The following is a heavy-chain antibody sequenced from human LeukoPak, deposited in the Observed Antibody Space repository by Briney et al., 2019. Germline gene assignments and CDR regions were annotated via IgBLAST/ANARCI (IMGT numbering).Heavy chain of an antibody. CDR1: KFIFGDCS. CDR3: ARERAYGTQDYLDY. D-gene: IGHD1-1*01. Sequence: GGSLRLSCAASKFIFGDCSMNWVRQAPGKGLEWISYISGSSGTTYYADSVRGRFTISRDNAKNSLFLQMNSLRVEDTAVYYCARERAYGTQDYLDYWGQGTRVTVSS. V-gene: IGHV3-48*01. CDR2: ISGSSGTT. J-gene: IGHJ4*02.